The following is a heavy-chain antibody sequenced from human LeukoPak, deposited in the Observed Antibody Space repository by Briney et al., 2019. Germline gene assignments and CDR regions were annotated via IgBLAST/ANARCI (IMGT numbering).Heavy chain of an antibody. V-gene: IGHV1-18*01. Sequence: ASVKVSCKASGYALSSFGISWVRQAPGQGLEWVGWISGYSGNTKYAQKFQGRVTMTTDTSTNTAYMEVRSLRSGDTAVYYCVRDSDFWSGSHFDAWGQGTLVTVSS. CDR3: VRDSDFWSGSHFDA. CDR1: GYALSSFG. J-gene: IGHJ4*02. CDR2: ISGYSGNT. D-gene: IGHD3-3*01.